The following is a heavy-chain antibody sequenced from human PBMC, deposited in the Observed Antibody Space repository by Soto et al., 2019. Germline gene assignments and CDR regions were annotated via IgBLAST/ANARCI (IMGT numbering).Heavy chain of an antibody. CDR2: IIPIFGTA. Sequence: SVKVSCKASGGTFSSYAISWVRQAPGQGLEWMGGIIPIFGTANYAQKFQGRVTITADESTSTAYMELSSLRSEDTAVYYCSREESYSGYYPHDAFDIWGQGTMGTVSS. CDR3: SREESYSGYYPHDAFDI. J-gene: IGHJ3*02. D-gene: IGHD3-22*01. CDR1: GGTFSSYA. V-gene: IGHV1-69*13.